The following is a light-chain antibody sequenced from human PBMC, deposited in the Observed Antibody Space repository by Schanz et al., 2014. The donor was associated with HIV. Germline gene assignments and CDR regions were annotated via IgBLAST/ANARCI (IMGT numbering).Light chain of an antibody. Sequence: DIVLTQSPGTLSLSPGERATLSCRASQYVSNNYLSWHQQKPGQAPRLLIFGASGRATVIPDRFSGSGSGTDFTLTISRLEPEDFAVYYCQHYAAEPRTFGQGTKVEIK. V-gene: IGKV3-20*01. CDR1: QYVSNNY. CDR3: QHYAAEPRT. J-gene: IGKJ1*01. CDR2: GAS.